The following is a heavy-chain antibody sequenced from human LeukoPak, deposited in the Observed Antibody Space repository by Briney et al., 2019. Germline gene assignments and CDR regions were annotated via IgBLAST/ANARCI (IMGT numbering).Heavy chain of an antibody. CDR3: ARDLETEYYYDSSGYGQNDY. CDR1: GYTFTSYY. Sequence: EASVKVSCKASGYTFTSYYMHWVRQAPGQGLEWMGIINPSGGSTSYAQKFQGRVTMTRDTSTSTVYMELSSLRSEDTAVYHCARDLETEYYYDSSGYGQNDYWGQGTLVTVSS. V-gene: IGHV1-46*01. J-gene: IGHJ4*02. D-gene: IGHD3-22*01. CDR2: INPSGGST.